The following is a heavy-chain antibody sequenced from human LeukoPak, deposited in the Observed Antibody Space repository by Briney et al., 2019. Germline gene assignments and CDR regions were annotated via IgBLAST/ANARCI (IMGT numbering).Heavy chain of an antibody. Sequence: ETLSLTCAVSGGSISSNSYYWGWIRQPPGKGLEWVSSISSSSSYIYYADSVKGRFTISRDNAKNSLYLQMNSLRAEDTAVYYCARDHLDGDLYYYMDVWGKGTTVTVSS. CDR3: ARDHLDGDLYYYMDV. D-gene: IGHD4-17*01. CDR2: ISSSSSYI. V-gene: IGHV3-21*01. J-gene: IGHJ6*03. CDR1: GGSISSNS.